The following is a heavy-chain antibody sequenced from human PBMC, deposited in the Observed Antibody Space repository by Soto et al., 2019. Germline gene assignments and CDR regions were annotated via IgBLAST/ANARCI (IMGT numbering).Heavy chain of an antibody. J-gene: IGHJ6*03. CDR3: ARAVGSYYYYYMDV. CDR1: GASIKTGGYY. Sequence: PSETLSLTCAVSGASIKTGGYYWTWIRQHPGKGLEWIGYIYFSGTTRYNPSLKSRVTISVDTSQNQFSLKLSSVTAADTAVYYCARAVGSYYYYYMDVWGKGTKVTVSS. CDR2: IYFSGTT. V-gene: IGHV4-61*08.